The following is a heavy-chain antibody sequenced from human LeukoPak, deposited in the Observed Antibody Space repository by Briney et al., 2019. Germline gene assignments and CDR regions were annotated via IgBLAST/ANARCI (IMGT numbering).Heavy chain of an antibody. CDR1: GFTVSSNY. CDR3: ASGGPIAEWLQLDY. J-gene: IGHJ4*02. V-gene: IGHV3-53*01. CDR2: IYSGGST. D-gene: IGHD5-24*01. Sequence: GGSLRLSCAASGFTVSSNYMSWVRQAPGKGLEWVSVIYSGGSTYYADSVKGRFTISRDNSKNTLYLQMNSLRAEDTAVYYCASGGPIAEWLQLDYWGQGTLVTVSS.